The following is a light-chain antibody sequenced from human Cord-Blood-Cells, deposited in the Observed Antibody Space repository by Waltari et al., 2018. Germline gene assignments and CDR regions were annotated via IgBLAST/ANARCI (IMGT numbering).Light chain of an antibody. CDR2: EGS. CDR1: SSDVGSYNL. V-gene: IGLV2-23*01. Sequence: QSALTQPASVSGSPGQSITISCTGTSSDVGSYNLVSWYPQHPGKAPKLMIYEGSKRPSGVSNRCSGSKSGNTASLTISGLQAEDEADYYCCSYAGSSTLWVFGGGTKLTVL. CDR3: CSYAGSSTLWV. J-gene: IGLJ3*02.